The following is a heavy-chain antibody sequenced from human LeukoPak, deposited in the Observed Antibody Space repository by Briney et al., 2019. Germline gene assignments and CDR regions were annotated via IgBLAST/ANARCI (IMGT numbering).Heavy chain of an antibody. CDR3: SKKGCTSATCYINC. CDR2: ISASGDSP. D-gene: IGHD2-2*01. CDR1: GFTFRSYD. Sequence: GGSLRLSCAASGFTFRSYDMSWVRQVPGKGLEWVSSISASGDSPYYTDSVRGRFTISRDNSKNTLYLQMNRLRAEDTAVYFCSKKGCTSATCYINCCGQGTLVTVSS. J-gene: IGHJ4*02. V-gene: IGHV3-23*01.